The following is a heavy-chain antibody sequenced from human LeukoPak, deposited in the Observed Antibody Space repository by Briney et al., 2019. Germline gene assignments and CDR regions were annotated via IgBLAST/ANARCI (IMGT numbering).Heavy chain of an antibody. Sequence: EASVKVSCKASGYTFTGYYMHWVRQAPGQGLEWMGWINPNSGGTNYAQKFQGRVTMTRDTSISTAYMELSRLRSDDTAVYYCARDQHSSGWYGDYYYMDVWGKGTTVTVSS. D-gene: IGHD6-19*01. J-gene: IGHJ6*03. CDR3: ARDQHSSGWYGDYYYMDV. CDR2: INPNSGGT. V-gene: IGHV1-2*02. CDR1: GYTFTGYY.